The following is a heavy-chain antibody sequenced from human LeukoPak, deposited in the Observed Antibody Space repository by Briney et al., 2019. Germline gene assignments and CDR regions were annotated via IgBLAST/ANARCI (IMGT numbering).Heavy chain of an antibody. CDR1: GYTFTGYY. Sequence: ASVKVSCKASGYTFTGYYLHWMRQAPGQGLEWMGWINPNSDGTNYAQKFQGRVSMTRDTSISTAYMELSRVRSDDTAVYYCARGPPADCSGSSDAFDIWGQGTMVTVSS. CDR2: INPNSDGT. V-gene: IGHV1-2*02. CDR3: ARGPPADCSGSSDAFDI. D-gene: IGHD2-21*02. J-gene: IGHJ3*02.